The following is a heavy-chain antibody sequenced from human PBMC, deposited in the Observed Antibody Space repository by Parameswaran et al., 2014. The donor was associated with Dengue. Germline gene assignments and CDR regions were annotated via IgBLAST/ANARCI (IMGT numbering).Heavy chain of an antibody. CDR3: ATYSSGWLYDAFDI. CDR2: IYSGGST. D-gene: IGHD6-19*01. Sequence: VRQAPGKGLEWVSVIYSGGSTYYADSVKGRFTISRDNSKNTLYLQMNSLRAEDTAVYYCATYSSGWLYDAFDIWGQGTMVTVSS. V-gene: IGHV3-53*01. J-gene: IGHJ3*02.